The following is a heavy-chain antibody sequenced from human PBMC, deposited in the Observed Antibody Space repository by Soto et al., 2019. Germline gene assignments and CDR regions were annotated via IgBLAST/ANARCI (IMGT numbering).Heavy chain of an antibody. Sequence: QTLSLTCVISGVSVSNNSAAWNWIRQSPSRGLEWLGRTYYRSKWYSDYAVSVKSRVIINPDTSKNKFSLQLNSVTPADTAVYYCARALMNPHRAFDLWGQGTMVPVSS. D-gene: IGHD3-9*01. V-gene: IGHV6-1*01. CDR3: ARALMNPHRAFDL. CDR2: TYYRSKWYS. CDR1: GVSVSNNSAA. J-gene: IGHJ3*01.